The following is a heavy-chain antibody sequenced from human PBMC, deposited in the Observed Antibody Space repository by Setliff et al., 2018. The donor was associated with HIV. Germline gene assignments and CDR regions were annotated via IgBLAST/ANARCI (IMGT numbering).Heavy chain of an antibody. D-gene: IGHD3-22*01. CDR2: IKTKTQRGPT. Sequence: GGSLRLSCAASGFTFSISWMTWVRQAPGKGLEWVGRIKTKTQRGPTDYAAPAKGRFIISRDDSKNTLYLQMNSLRSEDTAVYYCVTGVGTSSVDYWGQGTMVTVSS. V-gene: IGHV3-15*01. CDR3: VTGVGTSSVDY. CDR1: GFTFSISW. J-gene: IGHJ4*02.